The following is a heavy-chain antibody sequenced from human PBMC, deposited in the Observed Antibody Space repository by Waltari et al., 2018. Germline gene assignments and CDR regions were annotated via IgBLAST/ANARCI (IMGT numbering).Heavy chain of an antibody. V-gene: IGHV4-61*02. Sequence: QVQLQESGPGLVKSSQTLSLTCTVSGGSISSGSYYWSWIRQPAGKGLEWIGRIYTSASTNYNPSLKSRFTISVDTSKNQFSLKLSSVTAADTAVYYCARGTTVTTISYFYGMDVWGQGTTVTVSS. J-gene: IGHJ6*02. CDR3: ARGTTVTTISYFYGMDV. D-gene: IGHD4-4*01. CDR2: IYTSAST. CDR1: GGSISSGSYY.